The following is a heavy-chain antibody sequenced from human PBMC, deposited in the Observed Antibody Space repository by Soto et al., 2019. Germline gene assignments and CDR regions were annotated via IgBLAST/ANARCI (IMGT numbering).Heavy chain of an antibody. Sequence: GESLKISCKGSGYSFTSNWIGWVRQMPGKGLEWMGIIYPGDSDTRYSPSFQGQVTISADKSINTAYLQWSSLKASDTAIYYCARTSAAGKYYYGMDVWGQGTTVTVSS. J-gene: IGHJ6*02. CDR2: IYPGDSDT. D-gene: IGHD6-13*01. CDR3: ARTSAAGKYYYGMDV. V-gene: IGHV5-51*01. CDR1: GYSFTSNW.